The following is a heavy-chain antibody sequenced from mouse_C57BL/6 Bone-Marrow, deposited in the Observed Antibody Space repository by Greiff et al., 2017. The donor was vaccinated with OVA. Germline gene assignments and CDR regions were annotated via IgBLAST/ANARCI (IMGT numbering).Heavy chain of an antibody. V-gene: IGHV1-50*01. CDR1: GYTFTSYW. Sequence: VQLQQPGAELVKPGASVKLSCKASGYTFTSYWMQWVKQRPGQGLEWIGEIDPSDSYTNYNQKFKGKATLTVDTSSSTAYMQLSSLTSEDSAVYYCARDYDGYYRYAMDYWGQGTSVTVSS. J-gene: IGHJ4*01. D-gene: IGHD2-3*01. CDR3: ARDYDGYYRYAMDY. CDR2: IDPSDSYT.